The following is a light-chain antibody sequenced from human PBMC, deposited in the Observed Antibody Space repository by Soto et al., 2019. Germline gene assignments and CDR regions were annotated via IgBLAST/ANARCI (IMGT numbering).Light chain of an antibody. J-gene: IGKJ3*01. CDR2: GAT. Sequence: DIQMTQSPSSLCASLGDIVTIICRASPTISNYLNWYQQKPGKAPKVLIYGATRLQSGVPSRFSGSGVGTDFTLTISSLQPEDFATYYCQQSYSSPFTFGPGTKVDI. V-gene: IGKV1-39*01. CDR1: PTISNY. CDR3: QQSYSSPFT.